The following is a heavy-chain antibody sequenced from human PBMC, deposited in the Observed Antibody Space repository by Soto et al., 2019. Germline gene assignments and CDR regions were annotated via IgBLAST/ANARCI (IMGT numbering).Heavy chain of an antibody. CDR3: ARGEIGSYYYSYMDV. Sequence: GGSLRLSCAASGFIFSPYSMNWVRQAPGKGLEWVSYITSDSSAIYYADSVKGRFTISRDNAKNSLYLQMNSLRAEDTAVYYCARGEIGSYYYSYMDVWGKGTTVTVSS. CDR1: GFIFSPYS. J-gene: IGHJ6*03. V-gene: IGHV3-48*01. D-gene: IGHD3-16*01. CDR2: ITSDSSAI.